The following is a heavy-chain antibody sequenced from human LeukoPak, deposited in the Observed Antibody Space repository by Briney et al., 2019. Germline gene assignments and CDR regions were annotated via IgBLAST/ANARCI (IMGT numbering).Heavy chain of an antibody. V-gene: IGHV1-2*02. Sequence: ASVKVSCKASGYTFTNYYMHWVRQAPGQGLEWMGWINPNSGDTNYAQKFQDRVTMTTDTSTSTAYMELRSLRSDDTAVYYCARDLGPPGSSGHTTDVIFDYWGQGTLVTVSP. CDR3: ARDLGPPGSSGHTTDVIFDY. D-gene: IGHD6-19*01. J-gene: IGHJ4*02. CDR1: GYTFTNYY. CDR2: INPNSGDT.